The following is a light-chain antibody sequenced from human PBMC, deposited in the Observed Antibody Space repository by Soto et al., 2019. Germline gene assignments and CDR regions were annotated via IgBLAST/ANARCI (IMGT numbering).Light chain of an antibody. Sequence: DIQMTQSPSSVSASVGDRVTITCRASQGISSWLAWYQQKPGKAPKLLMYAASSLQLWVPSSFSGSGYGTYFALTISSLLPDDFATCYCQQANSFPFTLGPGTKVDIK. V-gene: IGKV1D-12*01. J-gene: IGKJ3*01. CDR1: QGISSW. CDR3: QQANSFPFT. CDR2: AAS.